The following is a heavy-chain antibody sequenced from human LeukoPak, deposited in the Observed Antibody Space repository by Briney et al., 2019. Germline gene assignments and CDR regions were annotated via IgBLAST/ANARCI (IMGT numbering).Heavy chain of an antibody. V-gene: IGHV5-51*01. CDR1: GYSFTSYW. D-gene: IGHD4-23*01. J-gene: IGHJ4*02. Sequence: GESLKISCKGSGYSFTSYWVAWVRQLPGKGLEWMGIIRPMNSDVRYSPSFQGQVTISADRSINTAYLQWSSLTASDTAMYYCASRPFETTVVPWDFYWGQGTQVTVSS. CDR3: ASRPFETTVVPWDFY. CDR2: IRPMNSDV.